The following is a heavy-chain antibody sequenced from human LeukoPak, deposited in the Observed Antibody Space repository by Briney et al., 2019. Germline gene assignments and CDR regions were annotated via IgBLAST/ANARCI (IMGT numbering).Heavy chain of an antibody. CDR1: GFTFSSHG. Sequence: GGTLRLSCAASGFTFSSHGMNWVRQAPGKGLEWVSGISPNGVITYYADSVKGRFTISRDNSKGTVYLQMNSLRPEDTAVYYCAKGVVVAPDVTPFDYWGQGTLVTVSS. D-gene: IGHD2-2*01. CDR2: ISPNGVIT. J-gene: IGHJ4*02. CDR3: AKGVVVAPDVTPFDY. V-gene: IGHV3-23*01.